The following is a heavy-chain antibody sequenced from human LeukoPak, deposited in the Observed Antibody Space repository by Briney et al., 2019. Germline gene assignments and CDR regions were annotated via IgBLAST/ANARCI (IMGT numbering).Heavy chain of an antibody. CDR3: AKAGSYRFDD. V-gene: IGHV3-74*01. D-gene: IGHD1-26*01. Sequence: GGSLRLSCAASGFTFSSYWMHWVRQAPGEGLVWVSRINTDGSTTNYADSMKGRFTISRDNAENTLYLQLNSLRAGDTAVYYCAKAGSYRFDDWGQGTLVTVSS. CDR2: INTDGSTT. J-gene: IGHJ4*02. CDR1: GFTFSSYW.